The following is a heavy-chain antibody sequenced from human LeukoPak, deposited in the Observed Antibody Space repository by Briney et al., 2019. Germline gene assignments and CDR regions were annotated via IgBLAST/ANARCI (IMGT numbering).Heavy chain of an antibody. D-gene: IGHD1-7*01. CDR1: GGSISSYY. J-gene: IGHJ3*02. CDR2: IYYSGST. Sequence: KPSETLSLTCTVSGGSISSYYWSWIRQPPGKGLEWIGYIYYSGSTNYNPSLKSRVTISVDTSKNQFSLKLSSVTAADTAVYYCARHPNYVIDAFDIWGQGTMVTVSS. CDR3: ARHPNYVIDAFDI. V-gene: IGHV4-59*08.